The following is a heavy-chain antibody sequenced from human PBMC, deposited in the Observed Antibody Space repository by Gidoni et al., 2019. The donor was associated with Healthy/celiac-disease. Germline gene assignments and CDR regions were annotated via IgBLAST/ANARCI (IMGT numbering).Heavy chain of an antibody. CDR3: AKDRSGYIVATIQNFDY. CDR1: GFPFDDYA. D-gene: IGHD5-12*01. V-gene: IGHV3-9*01. Sequence: EVQLVESGGGLVQHGRSLRLSCAASGFPFDDYAMHWVRQAPGKGLECVSGISWNSCSIGYADSVKGRFTISRDNAKNSLYLQTNSLRAEDTALYYCAKDRSGYIVATIQNFDYWGQGTLVTVSS. CDR2: ISWNSCSI. J-gene: IGHJ4*02.